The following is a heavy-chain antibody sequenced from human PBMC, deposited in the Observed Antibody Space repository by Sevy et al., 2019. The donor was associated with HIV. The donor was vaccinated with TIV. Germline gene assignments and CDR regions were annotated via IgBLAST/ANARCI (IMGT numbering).Heavy chain of an antibody. V-gene: IGHV3-30*04. CDR2: ISYDGSKK. J-gene: IGHJ4*02. D-gene: IGHD2-2*01. Sequence: GGSLRLSCAASGFTFSSYAIHWVRQAPGKGLEWVAVISYDGSKKYYADSVKGRFTISRDNSKNTLYLQMNSLRVEDTAVYYCARDRSSSWINYYFDYRGQGTLVTVSS. CDR1: GFTFSSYA. CDR3: ARDRSSSWINYYFDY.